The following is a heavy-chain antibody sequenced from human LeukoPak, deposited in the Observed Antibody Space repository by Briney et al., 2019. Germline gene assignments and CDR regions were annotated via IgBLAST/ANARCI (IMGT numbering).Heavy chain of an antibody. Sequence: ASVKVSCKASGYTFSGYYMHWVRQAPGQGLEWMGWINPKSGGTNEAQKFHDRVTMTRDTSIRTAYMEVSRLRSDDTAVYYCARDKGTVTTYWFDPWGQGTLVTVSS. D-gene: IGHD4-17*01. CDR3: ARDKGTVTTYWFDP. J-gene: IGHJ5*02. CDR2: INPKSGGT. V-gene: IGHV1-2*02. CDR1: GYTFSGYY.